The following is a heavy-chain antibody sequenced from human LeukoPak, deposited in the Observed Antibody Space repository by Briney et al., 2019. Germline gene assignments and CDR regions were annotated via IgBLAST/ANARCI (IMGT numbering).Heavy chain of an antibody. D-gene: IGHD3-22*01. CDR2: IYPGDSDT. J-gene: IGHJ4*02. CDR3: ARSSSTYYYDSSGYSPFDY. Sequence: GESLKISCKGSGYSFTGYWIGWVRQMPGKGLEWMGIIYPGDSDTRYSPSFQGQVTISADKSISTAYLQWSSLKASDTAMYYCARSSSTYYYDSSGYSPFDYWGQGTLVTVSS. V-gene: IGHV5-51*01. CDR1: GYSFTGYW.